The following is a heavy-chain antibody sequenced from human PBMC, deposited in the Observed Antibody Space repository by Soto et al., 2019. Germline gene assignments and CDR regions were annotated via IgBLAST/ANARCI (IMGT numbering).Heavy chain of an antibody. CDR3: ARAVSSKGTIRKPADV. D-gene: IGHD3-3*01. Sequence: QVQLQESGPGLVKPSQTLSLTCTVSGGSISSGGYYWSWIRQHPGKGLEWIGYIYYSRSTYYNPSLKSRVTISVDTSKNQFSLKLSSVTAADTAVYYCARAVSSKGTIRKPADVWGQGTTVTVSS. CDR2: IYYSRST. V-gene: IGHV4-31*03. J-gene: IGHJ6*02. CDR1: GGSISSGGYY.